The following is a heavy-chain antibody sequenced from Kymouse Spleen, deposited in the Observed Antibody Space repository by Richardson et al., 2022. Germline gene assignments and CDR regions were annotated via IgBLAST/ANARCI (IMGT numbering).Heavy chain of an antibody. CDR2: IYYSGST. D-gene: IGHD3-10*01. CDR3: ARITMVRGVYDAFDI. Sequence: QVQLQESGPGLVKPSETLSLTCTVSGGSISSYYWSWIRQPPGKGLEWIGYIYYSGSTNYNPSLKSRVTISVDTSKNQFSLKLSSVTAADTAVYYCARITMVRGVYDAFDIWGQGTMVTVSS. J-gene: IGHJ3*02. V-gene: IGHV4-59*01. CDR1: GGSISSYY.